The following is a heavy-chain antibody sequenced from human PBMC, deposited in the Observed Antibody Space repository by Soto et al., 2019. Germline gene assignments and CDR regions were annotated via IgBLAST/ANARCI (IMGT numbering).Heavy chain of an antibody. J-gene: IGHJ6*02. CDR2: IYYSGST. CDR1: GGSISSGDYY. D-gene: IGHD3-3*01. V-gene: IGHV4-30-4*01. CDR3: AAGRITIFGVDFYYYYGMDV. Sequence: TLSLTCTVSGGSISSGDYYWNWIRQPPGKGLEWIGYIYYSGSTYYNPSLKSRVTIPVDTSKNQFSLKLSSVTAADTAVYYCAAGRITIFGVDFYYYYGMDVWGQGTTVTVS.